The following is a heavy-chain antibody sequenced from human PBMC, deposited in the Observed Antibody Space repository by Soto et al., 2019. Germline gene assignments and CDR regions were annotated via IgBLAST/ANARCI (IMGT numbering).Heavy chain of an antibody. CDR1: GGSLSSGAYY. CDR2: IYYSGST. D-gene: IGHD3-22*01. V-gene: IGHV4-31*03. CDR3: ARENYFENSGPFDY. J-gene: IGHJ4*02. Sequence: SETLSLTCTVSGGSLSSGAYYWSWIRQHPGKGLEWIGYIYYSGSTYYNPSLESRVTLSVDTSTKQFSLKVSSVTAADTAVYYCARENYFENSGPFDYWSRGTLVTVSS.